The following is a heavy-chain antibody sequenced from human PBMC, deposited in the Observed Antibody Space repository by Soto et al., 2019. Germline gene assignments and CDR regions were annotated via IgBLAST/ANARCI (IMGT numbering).Heavy chain of an antibody. Sequence: EVQLVESGGGLVKPGGSLRLSCVGSGFSYSSYRMNWVRQAPGNGLEWVSSISPSSSQTDYADSAKSRFTISRDNAKNSLYLQMNSLRAEDTAVYYCTRDGSSVWLNFAYWGQGTLVTVSS. D-gene: IGHD3-22*01. CDR2: ISPSSSQT. J-gene: IGHJ4*02. V-gene: IGHV3-21*02. CDR1: GFSYSSYR. CDR3: TRDGSSVWLNFAY.